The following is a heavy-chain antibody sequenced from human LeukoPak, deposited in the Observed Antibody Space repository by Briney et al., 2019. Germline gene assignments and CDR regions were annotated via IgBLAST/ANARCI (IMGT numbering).Heavy chain of an antibody. CDR2: IYTSGST. V-gene: IGHV4-61*02. CDR1: GGSISSGSYY. CDR3: ASRHLGYCSSTSCPPGYFDY. D-gene: IGHD2-2*01. J-gene: IGHJ4*02. Sequence: KPSETLSLTCTVSGGSISSGSYYWSWIRQPGGKGLEWIGRIYTSGSTNYNPSLKSRVTISVDTSKNQFSLKLSSVTAADTAVYYCASRHLGYCSSTSCPPGYFDYWGQGTLVTVSS.